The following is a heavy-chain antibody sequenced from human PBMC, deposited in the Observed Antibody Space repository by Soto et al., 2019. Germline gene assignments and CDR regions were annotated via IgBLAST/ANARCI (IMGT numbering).Heavy chain of an antibody. CDR3: AKSYSSNWYDYFDY. CDR2: ISGSGDST. Sequence: PGGSVRLSCAASGFTFSSYAMSWVRQAPGKGLEWVSAISGSGDSTYYADSVKGRFTISRDTSKNTLYLQMDSLRAEDTALYYCAKSYSSNWYDYFDYWGQGTLVTVSS. J-gene: IGHJ4*02. V-gene: IGHV3-23*01. D-gene: IGHD6-13*01. CDR1: GFTFSSYA.